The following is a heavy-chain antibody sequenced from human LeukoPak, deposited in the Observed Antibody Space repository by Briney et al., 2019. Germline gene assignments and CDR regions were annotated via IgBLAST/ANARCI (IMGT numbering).Heavy chain of an antibody. CDR1: GDSVSTNSAA. V-gene: IGHV6-1*01. CDR2: TYYRSKWYN. CDR3: VRLSGEDHAFDI. J-gene: IGHJ3*02. Sequence: SQTLSLTCAISGDSVSTNSAAWNWIRQSPSRVLEWLGRTYYRSKWYNDYAISVKSRITINPDTSKNQFSLQLNSVTPEDTAVYYCVRLSGEDHAFDIWGQGTMVTVSS.